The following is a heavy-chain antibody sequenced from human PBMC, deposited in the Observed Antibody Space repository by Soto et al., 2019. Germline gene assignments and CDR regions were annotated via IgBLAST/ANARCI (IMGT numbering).Heavy chain of an antibody. CDR1: GFTFSSYG. CDR3: AKDTRAGGSSGFPGSIGY. V-gene: IGHV3-30*18. J-gene: IGHJ4*02. CDR2: ISYDGSNK. Sequence: GGSLRLSCAASGFTFSSYGMHWVRQAPGKGLEWVAVISYDGSNKYYADSVKGRFTISRDNSKNTLYLQMNSLRAEDTAVYYCAKDTRAGGSSGFPGSIGYWGQRTLVTVSS. D-gene: IGHD3-22*01.